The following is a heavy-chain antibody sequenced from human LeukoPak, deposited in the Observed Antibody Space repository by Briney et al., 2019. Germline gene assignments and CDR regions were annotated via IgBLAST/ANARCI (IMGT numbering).Heavy chain of an antibody. CDR2: IRFDGSKK. Sequence: GGSLRLSCAASGFTFSSHGMHWVRQAPGKGLEWVAFIRFDGSKKYYVDSVKGRFTISRDNSKNTLFLQMNSLRAEDTAVYYCGKDGNVYRGYTSIEVNYWGQGILVTVSS. CDR3: GKDGNVYRGYTSIEVNY. D-gene: IGHD5-12*01. CDR1: GFTFSSHG. V-gene: IGHV3-30*02. J-gene: IGHJ4*02.